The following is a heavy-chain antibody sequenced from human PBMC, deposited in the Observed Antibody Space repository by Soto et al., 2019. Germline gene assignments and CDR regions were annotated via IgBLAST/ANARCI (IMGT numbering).Heavy chain of an antibody. Sequence: GVSMRDRYRGAGYSFTVLWVPWVRQMPGKGLEWMGIIYPGDSETRYSPSFQGQVTISADKSISTAYLQWSSLKASDTAMFYCGRGLSSSYYNWFGLRGQGTQVTGPS. D-gene: IGHD3-22*01. CDR1: GYSFTVLW. J-gene: IGHJ5*02. V-gene: IGHV5-51*01. CDR2: IYPGDSET. CDR3: GRGLSSSYYNWFGL.